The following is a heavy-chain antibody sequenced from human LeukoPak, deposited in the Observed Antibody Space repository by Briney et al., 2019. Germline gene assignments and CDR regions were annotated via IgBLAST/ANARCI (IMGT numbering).Heavy chain of an antibody. J-gene: IGHJ4*02. CDR3: ARVGVDSSGYYFDY. CDR1: GFTFDDYA. D-gene: IGHD3-22*01. V-gene: IGHV3-43D*03. CDR2: ISWDGGST. Sequence: GGSLRLSCAASGFTFDDYAMHWVRQAPGKVLEWVSLISWDGGSTYYADSVKGRFTISRDNSKNSLYLQMNSLRAEDTALYYCARVGVDSSGYYFDYWGQGSLVTVSS.